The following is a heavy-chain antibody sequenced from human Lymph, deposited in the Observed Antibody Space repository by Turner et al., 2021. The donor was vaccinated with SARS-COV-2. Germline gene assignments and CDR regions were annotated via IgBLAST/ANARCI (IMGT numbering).Heavy chain of an antibody. CDR2: SISLLAIA. Sequence: QVQLVQTGAEVKKPGSTVEVARKASGGTFSTDVISWVRQAPGKVPEWMGGSISLLAIAHYAQKFQGRVTITADKSTSTDYMELSSLRSEDTAVHHCARRHSGNYDAFDIWGQGTMVTVSA. V-gene: IGHV1-69*10. CDR1: GGTFSTDV. CDR3: ARRHSGNYDAFDI. J-gene: IGHJ3*02. D-gene: IGHD1-26*01.